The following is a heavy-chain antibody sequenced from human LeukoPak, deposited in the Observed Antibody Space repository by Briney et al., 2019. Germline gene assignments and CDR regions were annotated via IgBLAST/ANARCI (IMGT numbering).Heavy chain of an antibody. V-gene: IGHV4-39*07. CDR3: ARDSYDILTGYGAKDAFDI. CDR2: IYYSGST. CDR1: GGSISSSSYY. Sequence: SETLSLTCTVSGGSISSSSYYWGWIRQPPGKGLEWIGSIYYSGSTYYNPSLKSRVTISVDTSKNQFSLKLSSVTAADTAVYYCARDSYDILTGYGAKDAFDIWGQGTMVTVSS. D-gene: IGHD3-9*01. J-gene: IGHJ3*02.